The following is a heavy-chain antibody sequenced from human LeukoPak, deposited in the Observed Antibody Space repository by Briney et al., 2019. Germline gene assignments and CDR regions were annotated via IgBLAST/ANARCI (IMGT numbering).Heavy chain of an antibody. V-gene: IGHV5-51*01. J-gene: IGHJ5*02. D-gene: IGHD3-10*01. CDR3: ARHHISGSGVTWFDP. CDR1: GYRFTSYW. CDR2: IYPGDSGT. Sequence: GESLKISSKGSGYRFTSYWIGWVRQMPGKGLEWMGIIYPGDSGTRYSPSFQGQVTMSADKSNNIAYLQWSSLKASDTAMYYCARHHISGSGVTWFDPWGQGTLVTVSS.